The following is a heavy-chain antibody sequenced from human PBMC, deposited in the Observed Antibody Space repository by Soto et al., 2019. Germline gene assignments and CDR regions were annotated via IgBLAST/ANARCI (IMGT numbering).Heavy chain of an antibody. CDR2: IYHSGST. CDR1: QGPVSGKY. J-gene: IGHJ6*02. Sequence: SEILSPSSAVDQGPVSGKYWRRICQPPGNRLEGVVEIYHSGSTNYNPSLQSRVTISVDTSKNQFSLKLSSVTAADTAVYYCARGPKARGYYGGKPNYYYNGKYVWGQGTTVTVS. V-gene: IGHV4-34*01. CDR3: ARGPKARGYYGGKPNYYYNGKYV. D-gene: IGHD4-17*01.